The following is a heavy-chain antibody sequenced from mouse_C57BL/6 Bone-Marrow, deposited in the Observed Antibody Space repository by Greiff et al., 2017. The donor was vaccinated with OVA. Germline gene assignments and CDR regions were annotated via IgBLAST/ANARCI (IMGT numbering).Heavy chain of an antibody. J-gene: IGHJ4*01. D-gene: IGHD1-1*01. V-gene: IGHV5-17*01. CDR3: ARTYGSSYWYAMDY. Sequence: EVKVVESGGGLVKPGGSLKLSCAASGFTFSDYGMHWVRQAPEKGLEWVAYISSGSSTIYYADTVKVRFTISRDNAKNTLFLQRTSLRSEDTAMYYCARTYGSSYWYAMDYWGQGTSVTVSS. CDR2: ISSGSSTI. CDR1: GFTFSDYG.